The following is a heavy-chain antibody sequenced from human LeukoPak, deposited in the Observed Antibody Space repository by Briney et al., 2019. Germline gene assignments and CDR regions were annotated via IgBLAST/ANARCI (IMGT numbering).Heavy chain of an antibody. Sequence: PSETLSLTCTVSGGSISSYYWSWIRQPPGKGLEWIGYIHYSGSTNYNPSLKSRVTISVDTSKNQFSLKLSSVTAADTAVYYCASHPGSGYCSGGSCYSSGYFDLWGRGTLVTVSS. V-gene: IGHV4-59*08. J-gene: IGHJ2*01. CDR2: IHYSGST. D-gene: IGHD2-15*01. CDR1: GGSISSYY. CDR3: ASHPGSGYCSGGSCYSSGYFDL.